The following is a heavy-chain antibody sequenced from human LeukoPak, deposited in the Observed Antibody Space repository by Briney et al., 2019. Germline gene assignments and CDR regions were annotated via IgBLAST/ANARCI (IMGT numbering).Heavy chain of an antibody. Sequence: GGSLRLSCAASGFTFSSYWMSWVRQAPGKGLEWVANIKQDGSEKYYVDSVKGRFTISRDNAKNSLYLQMNSLRAEDTAVYYCARDQGEELRGLDYWGQGTLVTVSS. D-gene: IGHD1-26*01. CDR1: GFTFSSYW. J-gene: IGHJ4*02. V-gene: IGHV3-7*01. CDR2: IKQDGSEK. CDR3: ARDQGEELRGLDY.